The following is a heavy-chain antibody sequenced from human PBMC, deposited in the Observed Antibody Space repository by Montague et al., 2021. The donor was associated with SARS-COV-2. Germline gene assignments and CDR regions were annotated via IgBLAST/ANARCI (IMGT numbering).Heavy chain of an antibody. CDR2: IYYTGST. V-gene: IGHV4-31*03. CDR1: GGPISGDNYY. CDR3: ARNRGWGSRGAGYIDL. Sequence: TLSLTCTVSGGPISGDNYYWTWIRQHPGKGLEWIAYIYYTGSTYYNPSLQSRLRTSLDTSKNQFSLTLTSVTAADTAIYYCARNRGWGSRGAGYIDLWGRGTLVTVSS. D-gene: IGHD7-27*01. J-gene: IGHJ2*01.